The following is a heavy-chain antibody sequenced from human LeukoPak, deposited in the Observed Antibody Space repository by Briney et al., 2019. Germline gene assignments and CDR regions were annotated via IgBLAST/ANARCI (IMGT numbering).Heavy chain of an antibody. J-gene: IGHJ3*02. CDR1: GGSISSYY. CDR3: ARDSTMQLGAFEI. CDR2: IYYSGRT. V-gene: IGHV4-59*01. D-gene: IGHD2-2*01. Sequence: SETLSLTCTVSGGSISSYYWSWIRQPPGKGLEWIGYIYYSGRTNYSPSLNSRVTISVDTSRNQVSLKLTSVTAADTAVYYCARDSTMQLGAFEIWGQGTTVIVSS.